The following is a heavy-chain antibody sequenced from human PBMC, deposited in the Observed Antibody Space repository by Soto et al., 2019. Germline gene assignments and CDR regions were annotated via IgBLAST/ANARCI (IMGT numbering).Heavy chain of an antibody. CDR1: GFTFSSYG. D-gene: IGHD3-10*01. Sequence: QVQLVESGGGVVQPGRSLRLSCAASGFTFSSYGMHWVRQAPGKGLEWVAVIWYDGSNKYYADSVKGRFTISRDNSKNTLYLQMNSLRAEDTAVYYCARDGLRIWFGEFLDYWGQGTLVTVSS. J-gene: IGHJ4*02. CDR2: IWYDGSNK. CDR3: ARDGLRIWFGEFLDY. V-gene: IGHV3-33*01.